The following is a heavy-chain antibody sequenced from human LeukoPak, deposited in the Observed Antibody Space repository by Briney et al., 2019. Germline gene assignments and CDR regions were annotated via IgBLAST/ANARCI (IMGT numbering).Heavy chain of an antibody. CDR2: IRYDGSNK. D-gene: IGHD3-22*01. V-gene: IGHV3-30*02. CDR3: AKGGPNYDSREVDY. Sequence: GGSLRLSCAAPGFTFSSYGMHWVRQAPGKGLEWVAFIRYDGSNKYYADSVKGRFTISRDNSKNTLYLQMNSLRAEDTAVYYCAKGGPNYDSREVDYWGQGTLVTVSS. J-gene: IGHJ4*02. CDR1: GFTFSSYG.